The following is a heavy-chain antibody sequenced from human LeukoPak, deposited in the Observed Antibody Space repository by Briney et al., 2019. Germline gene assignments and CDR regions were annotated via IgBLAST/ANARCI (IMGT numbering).Heavy chain of an antibody. J-gene: IGHJ4*02. CDR2: IIYDGSNK. V-gene: IGHV3-30*18. CDR3: AKGMATQYYFDY. Sequence: GGSLRLSCAASGFTFSGYGMHWVRQAPGKGLEWVALIIYDGSNKYYTDSVKGRFTISRDNSKNTLYLQMNSLRAEDTAMYYCAKGMATQYYFDYWGQGTLATVSS. D-gene: IGHD5-24*01. CDR1: GFTFSGYG.